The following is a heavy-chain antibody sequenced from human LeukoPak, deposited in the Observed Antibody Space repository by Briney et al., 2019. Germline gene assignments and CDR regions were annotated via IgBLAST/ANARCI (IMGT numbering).Heavy chain of an antibody. CDR1: GGSFSGYY. CDR2: INHSGST. V-gene: IGHV4-34*01. Sequence: SETLSLTCAVYGGSFSGYYWSWIRQPPGKGLEWIGEINHSGSTNYNPSLKSRVTISVDTSKNQFSLKLSSVTAADTAVYYCARNPIVLMVYAIPRYGMDVWGQGTTVTVSS. CDR3: ARNPIVLMVYAIPRYGMDV. D-gene: IGHD2-8*01. J-gene: IGHJ6*02.